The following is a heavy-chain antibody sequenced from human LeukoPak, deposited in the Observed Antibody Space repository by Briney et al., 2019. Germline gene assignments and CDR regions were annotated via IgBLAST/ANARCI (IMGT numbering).Heavy chain of an antibody. D-gene: IGHD6-6*01. V-gene: IGHV3-21*01. CDR1: GFTFSSYS. CDR3: ARDLVAARLYYFDY. J-gene: IGHJ4*02. CDR2: ISSSSSYI. Sequence: GGSLRLSCAASGFTFSSYSMNWVRQAPGKGLEWVSSISSSSSYIYYADSAKGRFTISRDNAKNSLYLQMNSLRAEDTAVYYCARDLVAARLYYFDYWGQGTLVTVSS.